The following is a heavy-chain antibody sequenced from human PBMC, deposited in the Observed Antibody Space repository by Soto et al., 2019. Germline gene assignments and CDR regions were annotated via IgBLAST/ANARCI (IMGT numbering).Heavy chain of an antibody. D-gene: IGHD3-22*01. V-gene: IGHV4-39*01. CDR1: GGSISSGSYY. CDR3: ARQTDSYYTFDAFDI. CDR2: AYYSGST. J-gene: IGHJ3*02. Sequence: QLQLQESGPGLLKPSETLSLTCTVSGGSISSGSYYWDWIRQPPGKGLEWIGNAYYSGSTNYNPSLESRVTISVDTSKTQFSLKLSSVPAADTAVYYCARQTDSYYTFDAFDIWGQGTMVTVSS.